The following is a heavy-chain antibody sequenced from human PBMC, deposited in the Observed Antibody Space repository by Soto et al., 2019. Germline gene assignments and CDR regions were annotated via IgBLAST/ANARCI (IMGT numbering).Heavy chain of an antibody. CDR2: INHSGST. D-gene: IGHD3-3*01. CDR3: ARRPWSGYKYYYYYGMYV. V-gene: IGHV4-34*01. Sequence: NPSETLSLTCAVYGGSFSGYYWSWIRQPPGKGLEWIGEINHSGSTNYNPSLKSRVTISVDTSKNQFSLKLSSVTAADTAVYYCARRPWSGYKYYYYYGMYVSGQGTRVPVSS. CDR1: GGSFSGYY. J-gene: IGHJ6*02.